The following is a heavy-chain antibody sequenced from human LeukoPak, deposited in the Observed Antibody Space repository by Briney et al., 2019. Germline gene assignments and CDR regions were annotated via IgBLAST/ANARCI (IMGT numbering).Heavy chain of an antibody. D-gene: IGHD4-17*01. CDR1: GFTFSSYS. CDR3: ARDLGYGDYGFDY. CDR2: ISSSSSYI. J-gene: IGHJ4*02. V-gene: IGHV3-21*01. Sequence: GGSLRLSCAASGFTFSSYSMNWVRQAPGKGLEWVSSISSSSSYIYYADSVKGRFTISRDNAKNSLHLQMNSLRAEDTAVYYCARDLGYGDYGFDYWGQGTLVTVSS.